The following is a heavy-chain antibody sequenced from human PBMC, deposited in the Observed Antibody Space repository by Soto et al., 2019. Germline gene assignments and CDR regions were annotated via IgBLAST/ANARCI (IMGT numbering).Heavy chain of an antibody. CDR2: ISYDGSNK. CDR1: GFTFSSYG. D-gene: IGHD3-10*01. J-gene: IGHJ4*02. V-gene: IGHV3-30*18. CDR3: AKALMGGGMIIKLWFDFDY. Sequence: QVQLVESGGGVVQPGRSLRLSCAASGFTFSSYGMHWVRQAPGKGLEWVAVISYDGSNKYYADSVKGRFTISRDNSKNTLYLQMNSLRAEDTAVYYCAKALMGGGMIIKLWFDFDYWGQGTLVTVSS.